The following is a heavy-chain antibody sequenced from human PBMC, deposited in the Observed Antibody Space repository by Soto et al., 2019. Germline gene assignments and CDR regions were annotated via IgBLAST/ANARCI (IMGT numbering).Heavy chain of an antibody. CDR1: GFTFSDYF. Sequence: EVQLVDSGGALVQPGESLRLSCAASGFTFSDYFITWVRQAPGKGLEWVATIKQDGNERYYVDSEKGRFTISRDKAKNSLYLQMNALRAEDTAVYYCAIGHWLGCWGQVTMATVSP. D-gene: IGHD6-19*01. CDR3: AIGHWLGC. V-gene: IGHV3-7*01. CDR2: IKQDGNER. J-gene: IGHJ4*02.